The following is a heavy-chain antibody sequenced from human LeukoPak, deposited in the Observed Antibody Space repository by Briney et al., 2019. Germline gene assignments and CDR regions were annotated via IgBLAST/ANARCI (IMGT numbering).Heavy chain of an antibody. D-gene: IGHD6-19*01. CDR3: AIDPYSSGWRGGDYFDY. CDR1: GFTFSTYA. CDR2: IGAGGGGGST. Sequence: GGTLRLSCAASGFTFSTYAMSWVRQAPGKGLEWVSSIGAGGGGGSTVYADSVKGRFAISRDNSKNTLFLQMNNLRAEDTAVYYCAIDPYSSGWRGGDYFDYWGQGTLVTVSS. J-gene: IGHJ4*02. V-gene: IGHV3-23*01.